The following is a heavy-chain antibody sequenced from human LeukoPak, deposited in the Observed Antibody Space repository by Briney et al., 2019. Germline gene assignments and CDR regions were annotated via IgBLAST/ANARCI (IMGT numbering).Heavy chain of an antibody. V-gene: IGHV3-53*01. CDR2: IYSGGST. D-gene: IGHD5-24*01. J-gene: IGHJ4*02. CDR3: AGWKRWLQSWDY. Sequence: QTGGSLRLSCAASGFTFSSYGMHWVRQAPGKGLEWVSVIYSGGSTYYADSVKGRFTISRDNSKNTLYLQMNSLRAEDTAVYYCAGWKRWLQSWDYWGQGTLVTVSS. CDR1: GFTFSSYG.